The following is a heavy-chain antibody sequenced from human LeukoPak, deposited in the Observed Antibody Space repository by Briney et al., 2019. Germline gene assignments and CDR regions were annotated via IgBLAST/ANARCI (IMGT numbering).Heavy chain of an antibody. CDR1: GFTFSSYS. CDR3: ARGRRIAAAGTHYYYYMDV. D-gene: IGHD6-13*01. Sequence: PGGSLRLSCAASGFTFSSYSMNWVRQAPGKGLEWVSTISSSSSYIYYADSVKGRFTISRDNAKNSLYLQMNSLRAEDTAVYYCARGRRIAAAGTHYYYYMDVWGKGTTVTVSS. J-gene: IGHJ6*03. V-gene: IGHV3-21*01. CDR2: ISSSSSYI.